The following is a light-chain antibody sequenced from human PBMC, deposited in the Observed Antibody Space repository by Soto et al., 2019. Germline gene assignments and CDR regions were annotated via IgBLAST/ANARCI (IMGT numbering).Light chain of an antibody. J-gene: IGKJ3*01. Sequence: EIVLTQSPGPLSLSTGDRATLSCRASQRISSSALAWYQQKHGQAXRLXIYGASSRATGIPDRFSGSGSGTDLTITISRLEPEDFELYYCQQYSSSLFTFGPGTKVDIK. CDR2: GAS. CDR3: QQYSSSLFT. CDR1: QRISSSA. V-gene: IGKV3-20*01.